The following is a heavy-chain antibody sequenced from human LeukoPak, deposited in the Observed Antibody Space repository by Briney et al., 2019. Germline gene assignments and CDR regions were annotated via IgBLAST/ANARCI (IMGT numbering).Heavy chain of an antibody. CDR1: GFTFSRYS. V-gene: IGHV3-21*01. Sequence: GGSLRLSCAASGFTFSRYSMNWVRQAPGKGLEWVSSISSSSSYIYYADSVKGRFTISRDNAKNSLYLQMNSLRAEDTAVYYCARANYYDSSGYRAPLRWGQGTLFTVSS. D-gene: IGHD3-22*01. J-gene: IGHJ4*02. CDR2: ISSSSSYI. CDR3: ARANYYDSSGYRAPLR.